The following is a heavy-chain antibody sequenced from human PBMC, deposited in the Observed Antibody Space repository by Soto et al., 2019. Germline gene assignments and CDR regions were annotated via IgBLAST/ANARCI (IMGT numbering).Heavy chain of an antibody. Sequence: QVQLQESGPGLVKPSETLSLTCAVSGGSISSSNWWHWVRQPPGKGLEWIGEIHHSGTTNYNPSLKSRVAISVDKSKNQFSLKLNSVTAADTAVCYCARVRQYCSATSCYLDPWGQGTLVTVSS. CDR3: ARVRQYCSATSCYLDP. CDR1: GGSISSSNW. V-gene: IGHV4-4*02. CDR2: IHHSGTT. D-gene: IGHD2-2*01. J-gene: IGHJ5*02.